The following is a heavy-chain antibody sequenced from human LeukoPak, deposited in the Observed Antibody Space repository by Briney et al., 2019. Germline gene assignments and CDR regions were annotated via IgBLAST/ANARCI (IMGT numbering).Heavy chain of an antibody. V-gene: IGHV3-23*01. D-gene: IGHD2-2*01. J-gene: IGHJ4*02. CDR2: ISGSGGST. CDR3: ARGRKGVPAAILANSRSTFDY. CDR1: GFTFSSYA. Sequence: GGSLRLSCAASGFTFSSYAMSWVRQAPGKGLEWVSAISGSGGSTYYADSVKGRFTISRDNSKNTLYLQMNSLRAEDTAVYYCARGRKGVPAAILANSRSTFDYWGQGTLVTVSS.